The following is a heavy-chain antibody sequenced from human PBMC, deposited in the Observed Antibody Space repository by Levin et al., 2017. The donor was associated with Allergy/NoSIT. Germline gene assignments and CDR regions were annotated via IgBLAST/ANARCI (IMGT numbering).Heavy chain of an antibody. V-gene: IGHV4-59*11. CDR1: GASMNSHY. Sequence: PSETLSLTCTVSGASMNSHYWSWIRQPAGKGLEWIGYIYYNGKPNYNPSLKSRVTISVDTSKNQFSLNMNSVTAADTALYYCARDKSGTYFSFEDWGQGTLVTVSS. J-gene: IGHJ4*02. CDR2: IYYNGKP. D-gene: IGHD1-26*01. CDR3: ARDKSGTYFSFED.